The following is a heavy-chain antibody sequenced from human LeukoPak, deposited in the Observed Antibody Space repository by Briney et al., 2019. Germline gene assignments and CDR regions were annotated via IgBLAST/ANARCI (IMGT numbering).Heavy chain of an antibody. J-gene: IGHJ4*02. CDR2: IIPILGIA. Sequence: GSSVKVSCKASGGTFSSYAISWVRQAPGQGLEWMGRIIPILGIANYAQKFQGRVMITADKSTSTAYMELSSLRSEDTAVYYCARGFPGIAAAGTGDYWGQGTLVTVSS. CDR1: GGTFSSYA. D-gene: IGHD6-13*01. V-gene: IGHV1-69*04. CDR3: ARGFPGIAAAGTGDY.